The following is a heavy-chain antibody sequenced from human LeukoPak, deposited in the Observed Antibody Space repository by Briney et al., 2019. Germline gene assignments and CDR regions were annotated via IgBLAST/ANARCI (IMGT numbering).Heavy chain of an antibody. J-gene: IGHJ4*02. CDR1: GGSISSCY. Sequence: EASETLSLTCTVSGGSISSCYWSWIRQPPGKGLEWIGYIYYSGSTNYNPSLKSRVTISVDTSKNQFSLKLSSVTAADTAVYYCARDRVVRGVTYFDYWGQGTLVTVSS. V-gene: IGHV4-59*12. CDR2: IYYSGST. D-gene: IGHD3-10*01. CDR3: ARDRVVRGVTYFDY.